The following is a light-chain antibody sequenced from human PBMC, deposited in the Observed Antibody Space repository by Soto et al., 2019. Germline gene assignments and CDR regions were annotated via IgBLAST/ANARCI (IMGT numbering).Light chain of an antibody. Sequence: EIVMTQSPATLSVSPGERATLSCRASQSVSSNLAWYQQKPGQAPRLLIYGASTRATGIPARFSGSGSGTDFTLTISSLQSEDFAVYYCQQYNNWPPRYTFGQGNKLEI. V-gene: IGKV3-15*01. CDR3: QQYNNWPPRYT. CDR1: QSVSSN. J-gene: IGKJ2*01. CDR2: GAS.